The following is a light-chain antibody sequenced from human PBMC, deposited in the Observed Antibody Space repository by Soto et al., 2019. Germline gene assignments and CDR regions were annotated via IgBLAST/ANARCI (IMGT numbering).Light chain of an antibody. CDR3: SSYTSSSTRV. Sequence: QSALTQPASVSGSPGQSITISCTGTSSDVGAYDYVSWYQQHPDKAPKLMLYEVSNRPSGVSNRFSGSKSVNTATLTISGLQAEDEADYCSSYTSSSTRVFGTGTKVTVL. CDR1: SSDVGAYDY. J-gene: IGLJ1*01. V-gene: IGLV2-14*03. CDR2: EVS.